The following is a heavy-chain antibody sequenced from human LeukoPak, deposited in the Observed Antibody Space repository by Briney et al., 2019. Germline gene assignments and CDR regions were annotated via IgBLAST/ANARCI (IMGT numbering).Heavy chain of an antibody. CDR2: IYTTGNT. CDR1: GDSISNDYYY. D-gene: IGHD5-12*01. CDR3: ARERPARFGGYDPLDY. V-gene: IGHV4-61*02. Sequence: SETLSLTCTVSGDSISNDYYYWAWIRQSAGRKLEWIGRIYTTGNTNYNPSLKSRVTISLDMSKKQFSLKLSSVTAADTAVYYCARERPARFGGYDPLDYWGQGTLVTVSS. J-gene: IGHJ4*02.